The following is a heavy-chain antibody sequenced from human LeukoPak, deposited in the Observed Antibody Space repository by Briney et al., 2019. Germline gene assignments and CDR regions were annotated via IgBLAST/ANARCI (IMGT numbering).Heavy chain of an antibody. V-gene: IGHV4-59*08. Sequence: SETLSLTCTVSDGSISSYYWSWIRQPPGKGLEWIGYIYYSGSTNYNPSLKSRVTISVDTSKNQFSLKLSSVTAADTAVYYCARRITIVGAPFDYWGQGTLVTVSS. D-gene: IGHD1-26*01. CDR2: IYYSGST. CDR3: ARRITIVGAPFDY. J-gene: IGHJ4*02. CDR1: DGSISSYY.